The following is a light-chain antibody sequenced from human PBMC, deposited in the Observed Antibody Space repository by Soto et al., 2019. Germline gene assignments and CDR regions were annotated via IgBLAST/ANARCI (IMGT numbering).Light chain of an antibody. CDR2: DVS. J-gene: IGLJ1*01. V-gene: IGLV2-14*01. CDR3: SSYSSSTTPYV. CDR1: SSDVGSYNY. Sequence: QSVLTQPASVSGSPGQSITISCTGTSSDVGSYNYVSWYQQHPGKAPKLMIYDVSNRPSGVSNRFSGSKSGNTASLTISGLQAEDEADDYCSSYSSSTTPYVFGTGTKLTVL.